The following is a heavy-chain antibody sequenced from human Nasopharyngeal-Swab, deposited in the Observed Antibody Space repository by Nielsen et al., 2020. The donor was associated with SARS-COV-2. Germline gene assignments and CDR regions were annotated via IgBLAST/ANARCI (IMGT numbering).Heavy chain of an antibody. CDR3: ARVAGLIAAAGDY. J-gene: IGHJ4*02. CDR2: ISSSSSYI. Sequence: RPCPWKGLEWVSSISSSSSYIYYADSVKGRFTISRDNAKNSLYLQMNSLRAEDTAVYYCARVAGLIAAAGDYWGQGTLVTVSS. V-gene: IGHV3-21*01. D-gene: IGHD6-13*01.